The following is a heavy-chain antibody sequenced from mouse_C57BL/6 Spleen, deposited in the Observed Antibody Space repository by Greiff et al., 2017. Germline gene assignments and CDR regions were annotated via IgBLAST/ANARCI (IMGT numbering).Heavy chain of an antibody. CDR3: ARGSTDWDGSTD. CDR2: IYPGSGST. V-gene: IGHV1-55*01. J-gene: IGHJ2*01. CDR1: GYTFTSYW. Sequence: VQLQQPGAELVKPGASVKMSCKASGYTFTSYWITWVKQRPGQGLEWIGDIYPGSGSTNYNEKFKSKATLTVDTSSSTAYMQLSSLTSEDSAVYYCARGSTDWDGSTDWGQGTTLTVSS. D-gene: IGHD4-1*01.